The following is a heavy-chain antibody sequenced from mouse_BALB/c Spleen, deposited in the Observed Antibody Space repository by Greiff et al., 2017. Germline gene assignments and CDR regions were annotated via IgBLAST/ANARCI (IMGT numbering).Heavy chain of an antibody. V-gene: IGHV5-12-1*01. CDR2: ISSGGGST. D-gene: IGHD2-12*01. CDR1: GFAFSSYD. Sequence: EVMLVESGGGLVKPGGSLKLSCAASGFAFSSYDMSWVRQTPEKRLEWVAYISSGGGSTYYPDTVKGRFTISRDNAKNTLYLQMSSLKSEDTAMYYCARHAPYDYYFDDWGQGTTLTVSS. CDR3: ARHAPYDYYFDD. J-gene: IGHJ2*01.